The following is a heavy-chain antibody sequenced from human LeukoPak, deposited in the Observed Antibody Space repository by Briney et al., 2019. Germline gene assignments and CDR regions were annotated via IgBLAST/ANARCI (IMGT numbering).Heavy chain of an antibody. D-gene: IGHD2-2*01. J-gene: IGHJ4*02. CDR1: GFNFSTFG. V-gene: IGHV3-30*02. CDR3: ARDGRPNCSSKNWYPLSS. CDR2: IGSDGNKK. Sequence: GGSLRLPCAASGFNFSTFGIHWVRQAPGKGLEWVTFIGSDGNKKYYVDSVKGRFTVSRDNYKNMVYLQLNSLKSDDVATYYCARDGRPNCSSKNWYPLSSWGQGNKVTVSS.